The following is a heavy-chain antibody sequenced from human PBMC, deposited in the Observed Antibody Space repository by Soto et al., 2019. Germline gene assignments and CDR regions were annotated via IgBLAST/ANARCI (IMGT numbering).Heavy chain of an antibody. Sequence: SETLSLTCAVYGGSFSGYYWSWIRQPPGKGLEWIGEINHSGSTNYNPSLRSRVTISVDTSKNQFSLKLSSVSAADTAVYYCATGRGVRGVIITTYYYYGLDVWGQGTTVTVSS. V-gene: IGHV4-34*01. CDR1: GGSFSGYY. CDR2: INHSGST. J-gene: IGHJ6*02. D-gene: IGHD3-10*01. CDR3: ATGRGVRGVIITTYYYYGLDV.